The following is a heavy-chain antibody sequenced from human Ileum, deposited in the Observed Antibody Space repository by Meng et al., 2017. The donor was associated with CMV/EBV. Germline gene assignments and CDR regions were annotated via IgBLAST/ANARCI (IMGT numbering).Heavy chain of an antibody. J-gene: IGHJ6*02. Sequence: GESLKISCIASGFTLSTFAMNWVRQAPGKGPEWVSGIVRSGDSTYYADSVKGRFTISRDNSRNTLYLQMTSLRVEDTAIYYCAKDGFVVAGAYYYGMDVWGQGTTVTVSS. CDR3: AKDGFVVAGAYYYGMDV. CDR2: IVRSGDST. V-gene: IGHV3-23*01. CDR1: GFTLSTFA. D-gene: IGHD6-19*01.